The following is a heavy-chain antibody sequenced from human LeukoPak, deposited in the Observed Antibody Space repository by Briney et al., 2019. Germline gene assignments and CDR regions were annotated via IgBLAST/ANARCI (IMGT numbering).Heavy chain of an antibody. Sequence: ASVRVSCKPSGYTFIGFYIHWLRRAPGQGLEWMGWINPNAGDTTYAQKLQGRVTMSRDTSISTAYMELARLISDDTAVYYCAREVHSTRHYDYWGQGTVVTVSS. CDR1: GYTFIGFY. V-gene: IGHV1-2*02. J-gene: IGHJ4*02. D-gene: IGHD2-2*01. CDR3: AREVHSTRHYDY. CDR2: INPNAGDT.